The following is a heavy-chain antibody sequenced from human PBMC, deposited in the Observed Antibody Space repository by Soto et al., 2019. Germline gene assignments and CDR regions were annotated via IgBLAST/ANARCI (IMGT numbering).Heavy chain of an antibody. J-gene: IGHJ4*02. V-gene: IGHV3-48*03. CDR1: GFTFSSYE. Sequence: LRLSCAASGFTFSSYEMNWVRQAPGKGLDSVSYISSSGSTIYYADSLEGRFTISRDNAKNSLYLQMSSLRAEDTAIYYCARVGGYKELDYWGQGTLVTVSS. D-gene: IGHD5-12*01. CDR2: ISSSGSTI. CDR3: ARVGGYKELDY.